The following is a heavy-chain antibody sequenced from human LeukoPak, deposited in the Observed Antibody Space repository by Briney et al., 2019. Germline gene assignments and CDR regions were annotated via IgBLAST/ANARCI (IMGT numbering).Heavy chain of an antibody. CDR3: AKRGPVTGTKYFDY. V-gene: IGHV3-23*01. CDR2: ISDNGGTA. Sequence: PGGSLRLSCAASGFTFNIYAMSWVRQAPGKGLEWVSGISDNGGTAYYADSVKGRFTISRDNSKNMLYLHMNSLRAEDTAVYYCAKRGPVTGTKYFDYWGQGTLVTVSS. CDR1: GFTFNIYA. D-gene: IGHD6-19*01. J-gene: IGHJ4*02.